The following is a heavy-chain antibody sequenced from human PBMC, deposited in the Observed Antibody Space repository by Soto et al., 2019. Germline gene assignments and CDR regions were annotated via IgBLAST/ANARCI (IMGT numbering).Heavy chain of an antibody. CDR3: ARDYSGFRHPDY. J-gene: IGHJ4*02. D-gene: IGHD6-13*01. CDR2: IWYDGSNK. V-gene: IGHV3-33*01. Sequence: QVQLVESGGGVVQPGRSLRLSCAASGFTFSSYGMHWVRQAPGKGLEWVAVIWYDGSNKYYADSVRGRFTISRDNSKNTLYLQMNSLRAEDTAVYYCARDYSGFRHPDYWGQGTLVTVSS. CDR1: GFTFSSYG.